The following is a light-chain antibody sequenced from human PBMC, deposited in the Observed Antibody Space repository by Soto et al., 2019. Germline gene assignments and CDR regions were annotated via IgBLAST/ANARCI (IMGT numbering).Light chain of an antibody. CDR1: QNVNSN. V-gene: IGKV3-15*01. CDR3: QPYNNWPSWT. CDR2: VAS. J-gene: IGKJ1*01. Sequence: EILMTQSPATLSVSPGERATLSCRASQNVNSNLAWYQQKPGQAPRLLIYVASTRATGIPARFSGSGSGTEFTLTISSLQSEDSAVYYCQPYNNWPSWTFGQGTKVEIK.